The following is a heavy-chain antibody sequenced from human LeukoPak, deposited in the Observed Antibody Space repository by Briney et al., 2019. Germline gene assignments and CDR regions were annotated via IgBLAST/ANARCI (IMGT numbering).Heavy chain of an antibody. CDR2: INPILGIA. D-gene: IGHD2-2*01. CDR3: AIPYCSSTSCYDY. Sequence: SVKVSCKASGCTFSSYTIGWVRQAPGQGLEWMGRINPILGIASYAQKFQGRVTITADKSTSTAYMELSSLRSEDTAVYYCAIPYCSSTSCYDYWGQGTLVTVSS. V-gene: IGHV1-69*02. CDR1: GCTFSSYT. J-gene: IGHJ4*02.